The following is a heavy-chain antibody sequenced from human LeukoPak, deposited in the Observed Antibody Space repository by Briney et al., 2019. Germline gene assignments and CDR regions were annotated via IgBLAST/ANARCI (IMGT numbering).Heavy chain of an antibody. CDR2: ISSSSSYI. CDR1: GSTFSSYS. V-gene: IGHV3-21*01. Sequence: NPGGSLRLSCAASGSTFSSYSMNWVRQAPGKGLEWVSSISSSSSYIYYADSVKGRFTISRDNAKNSLYLQMNSLRAEDTAVYYCARDSHDYGDYVSFDYWGQGTLVTVSS. CDR3: ARDSHDYGDYVSFDY. D-gene: IGHD4-17*01. J-gene: IGHJ4*02.